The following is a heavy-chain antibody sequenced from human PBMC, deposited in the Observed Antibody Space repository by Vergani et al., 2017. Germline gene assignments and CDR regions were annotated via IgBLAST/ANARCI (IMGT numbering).Heavy chain of an antibody. J-gene: IGHJ5*02. Sequence: QVQLVQSGAEVKKPGSSVKVSCKASGGTFSSYAITWVRQAPGQGLEWMGGIIPIFDTANYAQKFQGRVTITADESTSTAYMELSSLRSEDTAMYYCAVAGMATITGWFDPWGQGTLVTVSS. V-gene: IGHV1-69*01. CDR1: GGTFSSYA. CDR3: AVAGMATITGWFDP. D-gene: IGHD5-24*01. CDR2: IIPIFDTA.